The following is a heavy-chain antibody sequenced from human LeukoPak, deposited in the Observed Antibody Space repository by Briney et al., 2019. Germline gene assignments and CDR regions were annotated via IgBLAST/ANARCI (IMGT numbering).Heavy chain of an antibody. CDR3: AGSYHYNYFGLDV. CDR1: GGSISTTSYY. Sequence: SETLSLTCTVSGGSISTTSYYWGWIRQPPGKGLEWIASMYHTGTTYHNPSLKSRVTISVDTSKNQFSLRVSSVTAADTAVYYCAGSYHYNYFGLDVWGQGTTVTVSS. J-gene: IGHJ6*02. D-gene: IGHD3-10*01. V-gene: IGHV4-39*01. CDR2: MYHTGTT.